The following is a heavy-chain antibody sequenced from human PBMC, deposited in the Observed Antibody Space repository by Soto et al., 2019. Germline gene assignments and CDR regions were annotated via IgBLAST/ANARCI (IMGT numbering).Heavy chain of an antibody. CDR2: ISAYNGNT. CDR3: ARAGHYYDRSGYAD. J-gene: IGHJ4*02. V-gene: IGHV1-18*01. D-gene: IGHD3-22*01. Sequence: QVKLVQSGTEVKKPGASVKVSCKASGYSFATSGISWVRQAPGQGLEWMGWISAYNGNTNYEQKLQDRVTMTTDTSTSTAYLELRSLRSDDTAVYYCARAGHYYDRSGYADWGQGTLVTVSS. CDR1: GYSFATSG.